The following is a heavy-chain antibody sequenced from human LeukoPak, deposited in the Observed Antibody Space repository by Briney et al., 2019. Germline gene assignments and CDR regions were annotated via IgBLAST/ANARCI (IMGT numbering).Heavy chain of an antibody. V-gene: IGHV4-38-2*02. CDR1: GYSISSGYA. CDR3: GSNWNDFVYDY. CDR2: IYHSGST. Sequence: SETLSLTCTVSGYSISSGYAWGWIRQPPGKGLEWIGSIYHSGSTYYNPYFKSRLPISVDTSKNQFSLKLSSVTAEDTAVYYCGSNWNDFVYDYWGQGTLVSVFS. D-gene: IGHD1-20*01. J-gene: IGHJ4*02.